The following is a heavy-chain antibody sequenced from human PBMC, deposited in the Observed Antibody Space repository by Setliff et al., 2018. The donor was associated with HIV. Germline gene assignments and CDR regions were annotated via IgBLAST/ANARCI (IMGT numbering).Heavy chain of an antibody. CDR2: IYNSGST. V-gene: IGHV4-61*02. J-gene: IGHJ4*02. CDR1: GGSISSGSHY. D-gene: IGHD3-22*01. Sequence: SETLSLTCAVSGGSISSGSHYWSWIRQPAGKGLGWVVLIYNSGSTNNNPSLKSRVAISVDRSKNQFSLNLISVTAADTALYYCASLFHDTCAPWLYYFDYWGQGTLVTVSS. CDR3: ASLFHDTCAPWLYYFDY.